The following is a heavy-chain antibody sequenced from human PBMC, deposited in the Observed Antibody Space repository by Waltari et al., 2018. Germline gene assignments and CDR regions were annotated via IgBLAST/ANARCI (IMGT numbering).Heavy chain of an antibody. V-gene: IGHV4-4*02. CDR3: AGDRAIGLFFDY. D-gene: IGHD2-2*01. CDR2: VHHSGRT. CDR1: GASISSTYW. Sequence: QVQLQEPGPGLVKPSGTLSLTSAVPGASISSTYWWSWVRQSPGKGLEWIGHVHHSGRTHYNPSLQSRVTISVDKSKNQFSLNLNSVTAADTAVYYCAGDRAIGLFFDYWGQGTLVTVSS. J-gene: IGHJ4*02.